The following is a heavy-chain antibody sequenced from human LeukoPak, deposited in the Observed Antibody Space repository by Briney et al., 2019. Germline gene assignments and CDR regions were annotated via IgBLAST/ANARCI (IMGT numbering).Heavy chain of an antibody. Sequence: GESLRLSCAASGFTFSNAWMSWVRQAPGKGLEWVGRIKSKTDGGTTDYAAPVNGRFTISRDDSKNTLYLQMNSLKTEDTAVYYCLRDWYGSGSYWQIRESYFDYWGQGTLVTVSS. V-gene: IGHV3-15*01. CDR2: IKSKTDGGTT. D-gene: IGHD3-10*01. CDR3: LRDWYGSGSYWQIRESYFDY. CDR1: GFTFSNAW. J-gene: IGHJ4*02.